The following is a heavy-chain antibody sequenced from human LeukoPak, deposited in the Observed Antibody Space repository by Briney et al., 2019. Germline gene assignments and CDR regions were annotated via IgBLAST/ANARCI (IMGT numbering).Heavy chain of an antibody. CDR1: VFTFSTYN. D-gene: IGHD2-15*01. V-gene: IGHV3-21*01. CDR2: ITSSSRYT. J-gene: IGHJ4*02. CDR3: AKVSVPLGGVVVVAATYDY. Sequence: GGSLRLSCAASVFTFSTYNMNWVRQAPGKGLEWVSSITSSSRYTFYADSVKGRFTISRDNSKNTLYLQMNSLRAEDTAVYYCAKVSVPLGGVVVVAATYDYWGQGTLVTVSS.